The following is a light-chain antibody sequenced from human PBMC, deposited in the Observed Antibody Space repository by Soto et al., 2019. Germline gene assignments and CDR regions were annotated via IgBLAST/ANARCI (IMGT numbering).Light chain of an antibody. V-gene: IGLV4-69*02. Sequence: QAVVTQSPSASASLGASVKLTCTLSSGHSSYAIAWHQQQPEKGPRYLMRLNSDGSHNKGDGIPDRFSGSSSGAERYLTISSLQSEDEADYYCQTWGAGMPVFGGGTKLTVL. CDR1: SGHSSYA. CDR2: LNSDGSH. CDR3: QTWGAGMPV. J-gene: IGLJ3*02.